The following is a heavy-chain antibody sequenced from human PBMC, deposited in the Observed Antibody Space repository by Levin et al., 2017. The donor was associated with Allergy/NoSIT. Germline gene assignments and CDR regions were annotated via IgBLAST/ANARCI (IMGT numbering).Heavy chain of an antibody. CDR3: ARPEGAYYDSSGYYYGGFDL. CDR1: GFTFSSYW. D-gene: IGHD3-22*01. CDR2: INSDGSST. J-gene: IGHJ2*01. Sequence: SCAASGFTFSSYWMHWVRQAPGKGLVWVSRINSDGSSTSYADSVKGRFTISRDNAKNTLYLQMNSLRAEDTAVYYCARPEGAYYDSSGYYYGGFDLWGRGTLVTVSS. V-gene: IGHV3-74*01.